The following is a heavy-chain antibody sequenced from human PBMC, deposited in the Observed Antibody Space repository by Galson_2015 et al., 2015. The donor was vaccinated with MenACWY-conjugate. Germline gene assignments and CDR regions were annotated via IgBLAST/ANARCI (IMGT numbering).Heavy chain of an antibody. J-gene: IGHJ6*02. CDR2: ICAGGISI. Sequence: SLRLSCAASGFAFSNYCMHWVRQAPGKGLECVSRICAGGISIMYGDSVRGRFTISRDDAENTLYLQMDSLRADDTAVYFCVRGTRGWRGMDIWGQGTTVTVSS. CDR1: GFAFSNYC. V-gene: IGHV3-74*03. D-gene: IGHD1-26*01. CDR3: VRGTRGWRGMDI.